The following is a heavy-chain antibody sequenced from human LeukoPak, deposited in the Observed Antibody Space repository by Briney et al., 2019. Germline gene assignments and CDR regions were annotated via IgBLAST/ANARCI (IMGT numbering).Heavy chain of an antibody. D-gene: IGHD2-2*01. CDR3: ARGPCSSTSCYAGGQIRYDY. J-gene: IGHJ4*02. Sequence: GASVKVSCKASGYTFTSYGISWVRQAPGQGLEWMGWISAYNGNTNYAQKLQGRVTMTTDTSTSTAYMELRSLRSDDTAVYYCARGPCSSTSCYAGGQIRYDYWGQGTLVTVSS. CDR2: ISAYNGNT. V-gene: IGHV1-18*04. CDR1: GYTFTSYG.